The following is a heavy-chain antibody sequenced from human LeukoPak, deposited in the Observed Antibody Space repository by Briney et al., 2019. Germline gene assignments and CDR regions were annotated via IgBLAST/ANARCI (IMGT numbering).Heavy chain of an antibody. D-gene: IGHD5-12*01. V-gene: IGHV3-11*04. Sequence: PGGSLRLSCAASGFTFSNAWMSWVRQAPGKGLEWVSYISSSGTTTYYAASVKGRFTISRDNAKNSLYLQMNSLRAEDTAVYYCARVTANNGYARDAFDIWGQGTMVTVSS. CDR2: ISSSGTTT. CDR1: GFTFSNAW. CDR3: ARVTANNGYARDAFDI. J-gene: IGHJ3*02.